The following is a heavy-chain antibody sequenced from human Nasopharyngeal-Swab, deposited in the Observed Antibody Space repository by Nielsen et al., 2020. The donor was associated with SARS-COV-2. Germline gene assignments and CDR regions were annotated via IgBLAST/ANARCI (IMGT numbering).Heavy chain of an antibody. V-gene: IGHV1-2*02. D-gene: IGHD3-9*01. J-gene: IGHJ4*02. Sequence: WVRQAPGQGLEWVGGFDPEDGETIYAQKFQGRVTMTRDTSISTAYMELSRLRSDDTAVYYCARVRTKTKYYDILTGLGGYFDYWGQGTLVTVSS. CDR2: FDPEDGET. CDR3: ARVRTKTKYYDILTGLGGYFDY.